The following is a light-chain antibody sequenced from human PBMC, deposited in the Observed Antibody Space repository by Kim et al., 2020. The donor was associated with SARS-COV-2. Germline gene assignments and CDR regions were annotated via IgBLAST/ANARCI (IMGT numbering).Light chain of an antibody. CDR1: QNVNIW. CDR2: KTS. Sequence: PASLGDTLTITCRASQNVNIWLAWNQQKPGQVPKLLIHKTSGLQRGVPSSFSGGGSGTDFTLTISSLQPDDFATYYCQQYHTHSTFGQGTKVDIK. CDR3: QQYHTHST. J-gene: IGKJ1*01. V-gene: IGKV1-5*03.